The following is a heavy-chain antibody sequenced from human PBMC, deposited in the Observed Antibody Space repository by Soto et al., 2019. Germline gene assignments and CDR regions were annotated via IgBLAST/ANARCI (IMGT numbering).Heavy chain of an antibody. CDR3: VRWNGFGDR. CDR1: GFIISDYG. CDR2: FSGGGGGT. D-gene: IGHD1-1*01. V-gene: IGHV3-23*01. J-gene: IGHJ5*02. Sequence: EVQLLESGGGLVQPGGSLRLSRAVSGFIISDYGVTWVRQAPGKGLEWVSGFSGGGGGTFYADSVKGRFTISRDDPKNTAYLQMNSLGAEDTAVYYCVRWNGFGDRWGQGTLVTVSS.